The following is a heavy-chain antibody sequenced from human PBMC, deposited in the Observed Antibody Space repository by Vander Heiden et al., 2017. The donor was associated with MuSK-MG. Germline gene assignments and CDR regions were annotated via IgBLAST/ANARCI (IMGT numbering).Heavy chain of an antibody. J-gene: IGHJ6*03. Sequence: QVQLQESGPGLVKPSETLSLTCPVSGGSISSYYWSWIRQPPGKGLEWIGYIYYSGSTNYNPSLKSRVTISVDTSKNQFSLKLSSVTAADTAVYYCARLCGSSWYKGSYYYYYYMDVWGKGTTVTVSS. CDR1: GGSISSYY. CDR3: ARLCGSSWYKGSYYYYYYMDV. V-gene: IGHV4-59*01. D-gene: IGHD6-13*01. CDR2: IYYSGST.